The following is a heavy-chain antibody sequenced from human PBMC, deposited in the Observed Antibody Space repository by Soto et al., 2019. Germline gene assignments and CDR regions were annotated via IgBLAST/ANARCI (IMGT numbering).Heavy chain of an antibody. CDR1: GFIFSSYG. J-gene: IGHJ4*02. CDR2: ISTSGADT. V-gene: IGHV3-23*01. CDR3: ATLEGGIGNYLGQ. Sequence: GGSLRLSCAASGFIFSSYGMSWVRLPPGQGLEWVSFISTSGADTSYAESVKGRFTVSRDNSKNTMYLQMNSLTAEDTALYYCATLEGGIGNYLGQWGQGTLVTVSS. D-gene: IGHD3-22*01.